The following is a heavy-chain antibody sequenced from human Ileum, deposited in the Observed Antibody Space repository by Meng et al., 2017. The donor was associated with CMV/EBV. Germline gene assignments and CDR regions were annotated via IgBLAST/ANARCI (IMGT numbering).Heavy chain of an antibody. CDR3: ARGIGGRALLDV. Sequence: SETLSLTCTVSGDSLSPHYWSWTRQSPGKGLEWIGFIHDSGSTIYNPSLQRRVTISVDTSKNQFSLQLNSVTAADTAIYYCARGIGGRALLDVWGPGTTVTVSS. CDR2: IHDSGST. V-gene: IGHV4-59*11. CDR1: GDSLSPHY. J-gene: IGHJ6*02.